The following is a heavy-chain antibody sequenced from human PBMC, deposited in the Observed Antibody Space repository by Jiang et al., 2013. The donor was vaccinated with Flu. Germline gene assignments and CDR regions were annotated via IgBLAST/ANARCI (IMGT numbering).Heavy chain of an antibody. CDR3: ARSGHKTKYYYDSSGYYYDY. CDR1: GYTFTGYY. J-gene: IGHJ4*02. CDR2: INPNSGGT. D-gene: IGHD3-22*01. Sequence: VKVSCRASGYTFTGYYMHWVRQAPGQGLEWMGWINPNSGGTNYAQKFQGWVTMTRDTSISTAYMELSRLRSDDTAVYYCARSGHKTKYYYDSSGYYYDYWGQGTLVTVSS. V-gene: IGHV1-2*04.